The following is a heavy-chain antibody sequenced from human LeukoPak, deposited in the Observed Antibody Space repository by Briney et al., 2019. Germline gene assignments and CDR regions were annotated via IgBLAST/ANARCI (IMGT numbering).Heavy chain of an antibody. CDR1: GGSISSGGYY. Sequence: SETLSLTCTVSGGSISSGGYYWSWIRRHPGKGLEWIGCIYYSGSTYYNPSLKSRVTISVDTSKNQFSLKLSSVTAADTAVYYCARGSYSGYDADYWGQGTLVTVSS. J-gene: IGHJ4*02. CDR2: IYYSGST. V-gene: IGHV4-31*03. D-gene: IGHD5-12*01. CDR3: ARGSYSGYDADY.